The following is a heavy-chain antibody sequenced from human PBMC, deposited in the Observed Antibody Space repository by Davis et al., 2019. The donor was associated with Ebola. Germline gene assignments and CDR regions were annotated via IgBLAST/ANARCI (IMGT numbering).Heavy chain of an antibody. Sequence: MPSETLSLTCTVSGGSISSYYWSWIRQPPGKGLEWIGYINYRGSAIHNPSLKSRVTISVDTSKNQFSLKLSSVTAADTAVYYCARDKGPYNWFDPWGQGTLVTVSS. J-gene: IGHJ5*02. CDR2: INYRGSA. CDR3: ARDKGPYNWFDP. V-gene: IGHV4-59*12. CDR1: GGSISSYY.